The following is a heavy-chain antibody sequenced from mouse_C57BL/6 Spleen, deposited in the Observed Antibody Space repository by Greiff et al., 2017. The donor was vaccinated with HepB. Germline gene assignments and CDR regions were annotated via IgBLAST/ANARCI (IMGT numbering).Heavy chain of an antibody. J-gene: IGHJ4*01. CDR1: GFTFSDYY. Sequence: EVQLVESGGGLVQPGGSLKLSCAASGFTFSDYYMYWVRQTPEKRLEWVAYISNGGGSTYYPDTVKGRFTISRDNAKNTLYLQMSRLKSEDTAMYYCARHEPYYYAMDYWGQGTSVTVSS. CDR3: ARHEPYYYAMDY. CDR2: ISNGGGST. V-gene: IGHV5-12*01.